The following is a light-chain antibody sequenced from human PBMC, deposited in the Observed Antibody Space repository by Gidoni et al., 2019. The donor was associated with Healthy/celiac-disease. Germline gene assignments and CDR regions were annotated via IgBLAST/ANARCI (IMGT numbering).Light chain of an antibody. CDR1: QSISSW. Sequence: DIQMTQSPSTLSASVGDRVTITCRASQSISSWLAWYQQKPGKAPKLLIYDASSLESGVPSRFSGSGSGTEVTLTISSLQPDDFATYYCQQYNSYSLRTFGQGTKVEIK. J-gene: IGKJ1*01. V-gene: IGKV1-5*01. CDR3: QQYNSYSLRT. CDR2: DAS.